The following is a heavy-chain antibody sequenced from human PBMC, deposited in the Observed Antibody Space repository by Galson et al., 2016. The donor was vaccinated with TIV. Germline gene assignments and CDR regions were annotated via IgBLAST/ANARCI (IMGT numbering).Heavy chain of an antibody. CDR3: ARRGRYCSGATCYSAFDT. V-gene: IGHV5-51*03. D-gene: IGHD2-15*01. J-gene: IGHJ3*02. CDR2: IYPGDSDT. Sequence: KPGESLKISCKGSGYSFTSYWIAWVRQMPGKGLEWMGIIYPGDSDTRNSPSFQGQVTFSADKSINTAYLQWSSLKASDTAMYYCARRGRYCSGATCYSAFDTWGQGTMVTVSS. CDR1: GYSFTSYW.